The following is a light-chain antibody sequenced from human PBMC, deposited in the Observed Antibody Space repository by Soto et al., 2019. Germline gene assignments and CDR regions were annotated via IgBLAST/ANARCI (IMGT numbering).Light chain of an antibody. CDR2: KAS. J-gene: IGKJ3*01. CDR1: QTISSW. Sequence: DIQMTQSPSTLSGSVGDRVTITCRASQTISSWLAWCQQKPGKAPKLLIYKASTLKSGVPSRFSGSGSGTEFTLTISSLEPEDFAVYYCQQRSNWPFTFGPGTKVDIK. CDR3: QQRSNWPFT. V-gene: IGKV1-5*03.